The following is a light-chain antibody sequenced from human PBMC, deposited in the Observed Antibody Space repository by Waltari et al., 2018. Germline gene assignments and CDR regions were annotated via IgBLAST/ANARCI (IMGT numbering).Light chain of an antibody. CDR2: AAS. Sequence: SVGDRVTITCRARQSISSYLNWYQQKPGKAPKLLIYAASSLQSGVPSRFSGSGSGTDFTLTISSLQPEDFATYYCQQSYSTLYLTFGGGTKVEIK. CDR3: QQSYSTLYLT. CDR1: QSISSY. J-gene: IGKJ4*01. V-gene: IGKV1-39*01.